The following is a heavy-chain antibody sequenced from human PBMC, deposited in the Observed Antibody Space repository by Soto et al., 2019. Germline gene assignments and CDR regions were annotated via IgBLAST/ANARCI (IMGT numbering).Heavy chain of an antibody. V-gene: IGHV1-69*12. CDR1: GGTFSTYA. CDR2: IIPMFGTA. CDR3: ASGIQLWLRRINNGYSG. J-gene: IGHJ4*02. Sequence: QVQLVQSGAEVKKPESSVKVSCKAPGGTFSTYAISWVRQAPGQGLEWMGGIIPMFGTANYAQRFQDRVTITADESTNTGYMELGSLRSGDTAVYFCASGIQLWLRRINNGYSGWGQGTLVTVSS. D-gene: IGHD5-18*01.